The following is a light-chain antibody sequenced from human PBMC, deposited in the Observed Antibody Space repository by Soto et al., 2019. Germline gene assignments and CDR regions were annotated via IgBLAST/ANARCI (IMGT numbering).Light chain of an antibody. J-gene: IGKJ1*01. CDR2: DAS. Sequence: IVLTQSPATLSLSPWERATLSCRASQSVSSYLAWYQQKPGQAPRLLIYDASNRATGIPARFSGSGSGTDFTLTISSLEPEDFAVYYCQQRSNRPGTFGQGTKVDIK. CDR1: QSVSSY. V-gene: IGKV3-11*01. CDR3: QQRSNRPGT.